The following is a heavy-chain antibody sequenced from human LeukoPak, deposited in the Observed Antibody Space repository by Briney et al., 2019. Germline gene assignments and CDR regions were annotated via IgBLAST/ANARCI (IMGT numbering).Heavy chain of an antibody. Sequence: GGSLRLSCAASGFTFSSYSMNWVRQAPGKGLEWVGFIRSKAYGGTTEYAASVKGRFTISRDDSKSIAYLQMNSLKTEDTAVYYCTRAIVVVVAGGFDYWGQGTLVTVSS. CDR3: TRAIVVVVAGGFDY. D-gene: IGHD2-15*01. CDR2: IRSKAYGGTT. J-gene: IGHJ4*02. V-gene: IGHV3-49*04. CDR1: GFTFSSYS.